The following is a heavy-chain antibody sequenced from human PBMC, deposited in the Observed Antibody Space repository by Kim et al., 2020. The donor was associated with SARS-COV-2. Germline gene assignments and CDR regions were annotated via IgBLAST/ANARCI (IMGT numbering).Heavy chain of an antibody. CDR2: IYYSGST. V-gene: IGHV4-39*07. D-gene: IGHD1-26*01. CDR3: ARVVGAAKLFDY. CDR1: GGSISSSSYY. Sequence: SETLSLTCTVSGGSISSSSYYWGWIRQPPGKGLEWIGSIYYSGSTYYNPSLKSRVTISVDTSKNQFSLKLSSVTAADTAVYYCARVVGAAKLFDYWGQGTLVTVSS. J-gene: IGHJ4*02.